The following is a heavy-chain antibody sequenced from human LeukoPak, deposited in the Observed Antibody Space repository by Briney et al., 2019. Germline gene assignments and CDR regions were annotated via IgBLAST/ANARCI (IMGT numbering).Heavy chain of an antibody. V-gene: IGHV4-59*08. CDR2: VHHSGST. CDR3: ARHARNYDSSGYYGY. D-gene: IGHD3-22*01. CDR1: DGSINTYR. J-gene: IGHJ4*02. Sequence: SETLSLTCTVSDGSINTYRWSWIRQPPGKGLEWIGYVHHSGSTYYNPSLKSRVTISVDTSKNQFSLKLSSVTAADTAVYYCARHARNYDSSGYYGYWGQGTLVTVSS.